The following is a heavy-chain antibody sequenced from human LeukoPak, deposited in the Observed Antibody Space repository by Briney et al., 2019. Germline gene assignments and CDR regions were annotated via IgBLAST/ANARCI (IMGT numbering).Heavy chain of an antibody. CDR1: GFTFSSYG. CDR3: AKDLGDIVVVPAAPPAFDI. CDR2: IRYDGSNK. V-gene: IGHV3-30*02. D-gene: IGHD2-2*01. J-gene: IGHJ3*02. Sequence: GGSLRLSCAASGFTFSSYGMHWVRQAPGKGLEWVAFIRYDGSNKYYADSVKGRFTISRDNSKNTLYLQMNSLRAEDTAVYYCAKDLGDIVVVPAAPPAFDIWGQGTMVTVSS.